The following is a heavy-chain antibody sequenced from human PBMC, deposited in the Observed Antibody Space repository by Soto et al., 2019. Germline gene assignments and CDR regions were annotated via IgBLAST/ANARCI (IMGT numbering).Heavy chain of an antibody. CDR1: GFSLSTSGVA. CDR3: SQMRNYFGSGINAFDI. J-gene: IGHJ3*02. CDR2: IYWDADK. V-gene: IGHV2-5*02. Sequence: QITLKESGPTLVKPTQTLTLTCTFSGFSLSTSGVAVGWIRQPPGKALEWLALIYWDADKRYRPSLKSRLTITKYPTNTQVVLTMTNTAPVDTGTYYCSQMRNYFGSGINAFDIWGPGTMVTVSS. D-gene: IGHD3-10*01.